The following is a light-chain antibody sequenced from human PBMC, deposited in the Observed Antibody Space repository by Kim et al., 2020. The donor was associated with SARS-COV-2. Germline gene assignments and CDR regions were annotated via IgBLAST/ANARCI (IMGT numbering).Light chain of an antibody. CDR3: QQTYNNHPT. CDR2: AAI. Sequence: DIQMTQSPSSLSASVGDRVTITCRASQIVSSYLNWYQQKPGKAPKLLIYAAINLQGGVPSRFSGSGSGTDFTLAINSLQPEDFAIYYWQQTYNNHPTFGQGTKVDIK. J-gene: IGKJ1*01. CDR1: QIVSSY. V-gene: IGKV1-39*01.